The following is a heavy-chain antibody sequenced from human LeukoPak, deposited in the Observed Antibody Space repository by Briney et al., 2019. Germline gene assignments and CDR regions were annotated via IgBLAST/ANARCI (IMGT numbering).Heavy chain of an antibody. Sequence: GGSLRLSCAASGFTFSHAWMTWVRQAPGKGLEWVGRIKSKTDAGTTDYAAPVKGRFTISRDDSKNTLYLQMNSLKTEDTAVYYCTTEPARELPFDYWGQGTLVTVSS. CDR2: IKSKTDAGTT. CDR1: GFTFSHAW. D-gene: IGHD3-10*01. CDR3: TTEPARELPFDY. J-gene: IGHJ4*02. V-gene: IGHV3-15*01.